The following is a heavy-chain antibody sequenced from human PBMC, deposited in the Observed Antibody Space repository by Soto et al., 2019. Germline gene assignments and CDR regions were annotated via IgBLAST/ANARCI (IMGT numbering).Heavy chain of an antibody. V-gene: IGHV1-2*04. CDR3: ARGHYYYDSSGYDFDY. D-gene: IGHD3-22*01. J-gene: IGHJ4*02. CDR2: INPNSGGT. Sequence: QVQLVQSGAEVKKPGASVKVSCKAYGYTFTGYYMHWVRQAPGQGLEWMGWINPNSGGTNYAQKFQGWVTMTRDTSISTAYMELSRLRSDDTAVYYCARGHYYYDSSGYDFDYWGQGTLVTVSS. CDR1: GYTFTGYY.